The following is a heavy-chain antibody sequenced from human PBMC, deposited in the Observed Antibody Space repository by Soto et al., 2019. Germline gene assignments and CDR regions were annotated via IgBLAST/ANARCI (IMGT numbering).Heavy chain of an antibody. CDR2: IIPIFGTA. J-gene: IGHJ2*01. CDR3: ARVINDFWSGYYKNYWYFDL. CDR1: GGTFSSYA. D-gene: IGHD3-3*01. Sequence: QVQLVQSGAEVKKPGSSVKVSCKASGGTFSSYAISWVRQAPGQGLEWMGGIIPIFGTANYAQKFQGRVTITADESTSTAYMELSSLRSEDTAVYYCARVINDFWSGYYKNYWYFDLWGRGTLVTVSS. V-gene: IGHV1-69*01.